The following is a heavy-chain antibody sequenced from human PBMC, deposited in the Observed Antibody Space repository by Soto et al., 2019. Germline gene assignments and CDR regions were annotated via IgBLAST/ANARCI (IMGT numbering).Heavy chain of an antibody. J-gene: IGHJ3*02. Sequence: SETLSLTCAVYGGSFSGYYWSWIRQPPGKGLEWIGEINHSGSTNYNPSLKSRVTISVDTSKNQFSLKLSSVTAADTAVYYCARLEGVGSYYAFDIWGQGTMVTVSS. CDR2: INHSGST. CDR3: ARLEGVGSYYAFDI. D-gene: IGHD1-26*01. CDR1: GGSFSGYY. V-gene: IGHV4-34*01.